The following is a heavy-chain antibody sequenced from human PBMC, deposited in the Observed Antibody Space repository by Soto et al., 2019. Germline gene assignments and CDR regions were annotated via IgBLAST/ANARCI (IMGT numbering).Heavy chain of an antibody. CDR1: GGTFSSYA. J-gene: IGHJ6*02. CDR3: ARVRTHRIGMAYYYYYGMDV. Sequence: GASVKVSCKASGGTFSSYAISWVRQAPGQGLEWMGGIIPIFGTANYAQKFQGRVTITADESTSTAYMELSSLRSEDTAVYYCARVRTHRIGMAYYYYYGMDVWGQGTTVTVS. D-gene: IGHD1-26*01. CDR2: IIPIFGTA. V-gene: IGHV1-69*13.